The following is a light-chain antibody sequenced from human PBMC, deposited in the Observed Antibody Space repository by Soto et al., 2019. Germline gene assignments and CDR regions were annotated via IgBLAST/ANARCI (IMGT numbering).Light chain of an antibody. CDR2: KAS. V-gene: IGKV1-5*03. J-gene: IGKJ1*01. CDR1: QSISSW. Sequence: DIPMTQSPSTLSASVGDRVTITCRASQSISSWLAWYQQKPGKAPKLLIYKASSLESGVPSRFGGSGSGTEFTLTISSLQPDDFATYYCQQYNGYSTWTFGQGTKVEIK. CDR3: QQYNGYSTWT.